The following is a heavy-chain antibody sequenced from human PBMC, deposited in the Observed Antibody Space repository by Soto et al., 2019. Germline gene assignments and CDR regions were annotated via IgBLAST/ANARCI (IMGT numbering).Heavy chain of an antibody. J-gene: IGHJ4*02. CDR3: AKSSPYSGYSYGLFDY. D-gene: IGHD5-18*01. CDR2: ISGSGGST. CDR1: GFTFSSYA. Sequence: GGSLRLSCAASGFTFSSYAMSWVRQAPGKGLEWVSAISGSGGSTYYADSVKGRFTISRDNSKNTLYLQMNSLRAEDTAVYYCAKSSPYSGYSYGLFDYWGQGTLVTVSS. V-gene: IGHV3-23*01.